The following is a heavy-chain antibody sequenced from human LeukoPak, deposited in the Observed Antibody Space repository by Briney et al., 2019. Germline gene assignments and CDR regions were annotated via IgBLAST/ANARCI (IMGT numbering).Heavy chain of an antibody. J-gene: IGHJ4*02. CDR2: ISSSSSTI. D-gene: IGHD2-8*01. CDR3: ARDTEHLYFVFDY. CDR1: GFTFSDYG. Sequence: GRSLRLSCAASGFTFSDYGMHWVRQAPGKGLEWVSYISSSSSTIYYADSVRGRFTISRDNAKNSLYLQMNSLRDEDTAVYYCARDTEHLYFVFDYWGQGTLVTVSS. V-gene: IGHV3-48*02.